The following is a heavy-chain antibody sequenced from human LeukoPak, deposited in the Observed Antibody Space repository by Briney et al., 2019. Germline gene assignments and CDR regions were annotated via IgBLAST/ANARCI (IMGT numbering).Heavy chain of an antibody. CDR1: GCTFSSYA. V-gene: IGHV1-69*13. CDR2: IIPIFGTA. J-gene: IGHJ3*02. D-gene: IGHD3-10*01. Sequence: SVKVSCKASGCTFSSYAISGVRQAPGQELEWMGGIIPIFGTANFAQKFQGRVMSTADESTSTAYMELSSLRSEDTAVYYCASIYPGDAFDIWGQGTMVTVSS. CDR3: ASIYPGDAFDI.